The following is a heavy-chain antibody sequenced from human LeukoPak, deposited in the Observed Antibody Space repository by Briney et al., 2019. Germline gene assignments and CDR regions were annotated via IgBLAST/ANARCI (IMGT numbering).Heavy chain of an antibody. CDR1: GFTFSSYA. J-gene: IGHJ4*02. Sequence: GGSLRLSCAASGFTFSSYAMSWVRQAPGEGLEWVSAISGSGGSTYYADSVKGRFTISRDNSKNTLYLQMNSLRAEDTAVYYCAKWFMITFGGVIVTSPYFDYWGQGTLVTVSS. CDR2: ISGSGGST. V-gene: IGHV3-23*01. CDR3: AKWFMITFGGVIVTSPYFDY. D-gene: IGHD3-16*02.